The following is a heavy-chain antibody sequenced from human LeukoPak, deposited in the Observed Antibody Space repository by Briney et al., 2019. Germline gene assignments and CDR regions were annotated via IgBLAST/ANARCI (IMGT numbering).Heavy chain of an antibody. CDR3: AKVNYYESSGYYDY. CDR2: VSTDGGSK. D-gene: IGHD3-22*01. V-gene: IGHV3-30*18. J-gene: IGHJ4*02. Sequence: GGPLRLSCAASGFTFSSYGMHWVRQAPGKGLEWVAVVSTDGGSKYYADSVKGRFTISRDNSKNTLYLQMNSLRAEDTAVYYCAKVNYYESSGYYDYWGQGTLVTVSS. CDR1: GFTFSSYG.